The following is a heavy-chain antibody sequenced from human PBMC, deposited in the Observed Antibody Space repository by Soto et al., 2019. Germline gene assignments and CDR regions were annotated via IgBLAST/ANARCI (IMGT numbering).Heavy chain of an antibody. CDR1: GYSFTSYA. CDR2: ISTGNGNT. V-gene: IGHV1-3*04. D-gene: IGHD6-19*01. J-gene: IGHJ4*02. Sequence: GASVKVSCKASGYSFTSYAMHWVRQGPGRSLEWMGWISTGNGNTVYSQKFQGRVTITRDTSATTAYMELRSLRSEDTSVYYCARDLQDTSGWYGVDYWGQGTLVTVS. CDR3: ARDLQDTSGWYGVDY.